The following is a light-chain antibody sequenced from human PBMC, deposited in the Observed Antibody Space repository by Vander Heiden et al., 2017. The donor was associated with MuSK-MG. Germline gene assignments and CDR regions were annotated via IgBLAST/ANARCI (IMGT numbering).Light chain of an antibody. V-gene: IGLV1-44*01. Sequence: QSVLTQPPSASGTPGQGVTISCSGSSSNIGSNAVNWYQHLPGTAPKLLIYSNNPRPSGVPDRFSGSKSGTSASLAISGLQSEDEAAYYCSAWDDSLNGWVFGGGTKLTVL. J-gene: IGLJ3*02. CDR3: SAWDDSLNGWV. CDR2: SNN. CDR1: SSNIGSNA.